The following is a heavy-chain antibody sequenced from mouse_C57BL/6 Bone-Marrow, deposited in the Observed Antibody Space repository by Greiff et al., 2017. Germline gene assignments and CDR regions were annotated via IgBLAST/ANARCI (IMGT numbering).Heavy chain of an antibody. J-gene: IGHJ3*01. CDR3: ADSGLFTRVGASRCAY. Sequence: QVQLKESGAELARPGASVTLSCKASGYTFTSYGISWVKQRTGQGLEWIGAIYPRSGSTYYNEKFKGKAILTADKSSSTAYMELRSLTSVDSAVYFGADSGLFTRVGASRCAYWGKGTLVTVSA. CDR1: GYTFTSYG. CDR2: IYPRSGST. D-gene: IGHD1-1*01. V-gene: IGHV1-81*01.